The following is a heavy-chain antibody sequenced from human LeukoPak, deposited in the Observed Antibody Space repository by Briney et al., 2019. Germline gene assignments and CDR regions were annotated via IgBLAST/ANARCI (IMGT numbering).Heavy chain of an antibody. V-gene: IGHV1-2*02. D-gene: IGHD3-22*01. CDR1: GYTFTGYY. J-gene: IGHJ4*02. CDR3: ARDGGGYYDSSGYLVGKGYFDY. Sequence: ASVKVSCKASGYTFTGYYMHWVRQAPGQGLEWMGWINPNSGGTNYAQKFQGRVTMTRDTSISTAYMELSRLRSDDTAVYYCARDGGGYYDSSGYLVGKGYFDYWGQGTLVTVSS. CDR2: INPNSGGT.